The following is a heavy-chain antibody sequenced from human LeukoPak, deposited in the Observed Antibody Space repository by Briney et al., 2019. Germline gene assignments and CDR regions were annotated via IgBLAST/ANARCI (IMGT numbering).Heavy chain of an antibody. CDR1: GFTFDDYG. CDR2: INWNGGST. D-gene: IGHD7-27*01. Sequence: GSLRLSCAASGFTFDDYGMSWVRQAPGKGLEWVSGINWNGGSTGYADSVKGRFTIPRDNAKSSLYLQMNSLRAEDTALYYCARDSFSWGSGYWGQGTLVTVSS. CDR3: ARDSFSWGSGY. J-gene: IGHJ4*02. V-gene: IGHV3-20*04.